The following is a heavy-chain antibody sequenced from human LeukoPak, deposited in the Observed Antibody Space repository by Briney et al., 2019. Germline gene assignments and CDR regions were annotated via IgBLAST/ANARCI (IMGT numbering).Heavy chain of an antibody. CDR1: GGSFSGYY. J-gene: IGHJ3*02. Sequence: PSETLSLTCAVYGGSFSGYYWSWIRQPPGKGLEWIGEISHSESTNYNPSLKSRVTISVDTSKKQFSLKLNSVTAADTAFYYCARYIVSYPHDAFDIWGQGTMVTVSS. CDR2: ISHSEST. D-gene: IGHD1-26*01. V-gene: IGHV4-34*01. CDR3: ARYIVSYPHDAFDI.